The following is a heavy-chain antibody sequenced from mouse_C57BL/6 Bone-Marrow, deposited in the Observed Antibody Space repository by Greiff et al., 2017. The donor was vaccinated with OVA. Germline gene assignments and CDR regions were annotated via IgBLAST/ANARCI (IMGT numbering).Heavy chain of an antibody. V-gene: IGHV2-2*01. CDR2: IWRGGST. CDR3: ARHGNYDWFAY. CDR1: GFSLTSYG. D-gene: IGHD2-1*01. Sequence: VQLVESGPGLVQPSQSLSITCTASGFSLTSYGVHWVRQSPGKGLEWLGVIWRGGSTAYNAAFISRLSISKDNSKSQVFFKMNSLQADDTAIYYCARHGNYDWFAYWGQGTLVTVSA. J-gene: IGHJ3*01.